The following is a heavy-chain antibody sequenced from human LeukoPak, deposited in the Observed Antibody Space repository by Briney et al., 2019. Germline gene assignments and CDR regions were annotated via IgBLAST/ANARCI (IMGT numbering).Heavy chain of an antibody. J-gene: IGHJ4*02. CDR1: GFNFSTYA. CDR3: AREVDCSGGRCYRGEFDY. CDR2: IWYDGSNE. V-gene: IGHV3-33*01. Sequence: GGSLRLSCATSGFNFSTYAMHWVRQAPGKGLEWVAVIWYDGSNEHYVDSVKGRFTISRDNSINTLSLQMNSLRVEDTAVYYCAREVDCSGGRCYRGEFDYWGQGTLVTVSS. D-gene: IGHD2-15*01.